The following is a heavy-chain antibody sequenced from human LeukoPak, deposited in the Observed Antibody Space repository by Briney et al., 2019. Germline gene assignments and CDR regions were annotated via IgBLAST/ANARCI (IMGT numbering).Heavy chain of an antibody. J-gene: IGHJ4*02. CDR2: IRSKANSYAT. CDR1: GFTFDDYA. V-gene: IGHV3-73*01. CDR3: TSMGKNDYVWGSYRQFDY. D-gene: IGHD3-16*02. Sequence: GRSLRLSCAASGFTFDDYAMHWVRQASGKGLEWVGRIRSKANSYATAYAASVKGRFTISRDDSKNTAYLQMNSLKTEDTAVYYCTSMGKNDYVWGSYRQFDYWGQGTLVTVSS.